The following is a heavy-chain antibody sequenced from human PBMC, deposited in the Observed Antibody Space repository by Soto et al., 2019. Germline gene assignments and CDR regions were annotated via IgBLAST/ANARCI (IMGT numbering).Heavy chain of an antibody. J-gene: IGHJ1*01. CDR2: ISYDGSNK. V-gene: IGHV3-30*18. CDR1: GFTFSSYG. D-gene: IGHD6-13*01. Sequence: GSLRLSCAASGFTFSSYGMHWVRQAPGKGLEWVAVISYDGSNKYYADSVKSRFTISRDNSKNTLYLQMNSLRAEDTAVYYCAKDWWAGSWYIQHWGQGTLVTVSS. CDR3: AKDWWAGSWYIQH.